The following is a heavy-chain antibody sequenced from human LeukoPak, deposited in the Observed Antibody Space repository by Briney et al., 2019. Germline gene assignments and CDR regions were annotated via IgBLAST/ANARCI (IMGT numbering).Heavy chain of an antibody. D-gene: IGHD2-2*01. V-gene: IGHV4-59*01. CDR2: IYYSGST. CDR1: GGSISSYY. CDR3: ARTDYCSSTSCYAYWFDP. J-gene: IGHJ5*02. Sequence: SETLSLTCTVSGGSISSYYWSWIRQPPGKGLEWIGYIYYSGSTNYNPSLKSRVTISVDTSKNQFFLKLSSVTAADTAVYYCARTDYCSSTSCYAYWFDPWGQGTLVTVSS.